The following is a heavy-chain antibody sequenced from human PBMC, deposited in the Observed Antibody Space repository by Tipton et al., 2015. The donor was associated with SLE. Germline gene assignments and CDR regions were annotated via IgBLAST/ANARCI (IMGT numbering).Heavy chain of an antibody. CDR3: ARDQWLALFDY. J-gene: IGHJ4*02. CDR1: GDSISSYY. D-gene: IGHD6-19*01. V-gene: IGHV4-4*07. CDR2: VSRSESA. Sequence: TLSLTCTVSGDSISSYYWSWIRQPAGKGLEWIGRVSRSESAKYNPSLKSRVSMSLDTSKNQFSLKLRFVAAADTAVYYCARDQWLALFDYWGQGILVTVSS.